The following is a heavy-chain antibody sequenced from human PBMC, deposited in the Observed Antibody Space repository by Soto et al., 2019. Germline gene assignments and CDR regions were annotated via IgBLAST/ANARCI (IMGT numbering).Heavy chain of an antibody. V-gene: IGHV4-39*01. D-gene: IGHD3-10*01. Sequence: QLQLQESGPRLVKPSETLSLICSVSCGSIRSGSNYWAWIRQPPGTGLDWIGTVYYNGNTYYNASLKSRVTISADTSKNQFSLKLSSVSAADTAVYYCVRQTIVRGVLSWFDPWGQGTLVTVSS. J-gene: IGHJ5*02. CDR1: CGSIRSGSNY. CDR3: VRQTIVRGVLSWFDP. CDR2: VYYNGNT.